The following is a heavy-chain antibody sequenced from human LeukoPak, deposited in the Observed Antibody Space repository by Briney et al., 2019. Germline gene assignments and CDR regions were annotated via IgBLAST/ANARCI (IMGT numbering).Heavy chain of an antibody. CDR3: ARDLAAGMMALFDS. CDR1: GDSMSGSSSY. J-gene: IGHJ4*02. CDR2: IYWRGKT. D-gene: IGHD6-13*01. Sequence: SETLSLTCGVSGDSMSGSSSYWVWIRQPPGKTLEWIGSIYWRGKTFYNPSLTRRATISVDTAKNQFSLRLRSVTTADTAVYYCARDLAAGMMALFDSWGQGTMVTVSS. V-gene: IGHV4-39*01.